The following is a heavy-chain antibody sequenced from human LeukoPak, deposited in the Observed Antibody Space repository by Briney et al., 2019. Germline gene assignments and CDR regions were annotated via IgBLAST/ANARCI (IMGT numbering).Heavy chain of an antibody. D-gene: IGHD6-6*01. CDR1: GFTFSSYG. V-gene: IGHV3-30*02. Sequence: GGSXRLSCAASGFTFSSYGMHWVRQAPGKGLEWVAFIRYDGSNKYYADSVKGRFTISRDNSKNTLYLQMNSLRAEDTAVYYCAKVKAAHDYYFDYWGQGTLVTVSS. J-gene: IGHJ4*02. CDR2: IRYDGSNK. CDR3: AKVKAAHDYYFDY.